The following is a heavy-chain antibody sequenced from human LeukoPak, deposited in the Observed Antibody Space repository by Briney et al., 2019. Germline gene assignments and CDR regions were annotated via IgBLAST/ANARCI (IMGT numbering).Heavy chain of an antibody. J-gene: IGHJ4*02. D-gene: IGHD3-3*01. CDR1: GFTFSSYE. CDR2: ISSSGSTI. Sequence: PGGSLRLSCAASGFTFSSYEMNWVRQAPGKGLEWVSYISSSGSTIYYADSVKGRFTISRDNSKNMVHLQMNSLRGDDTAVYYCAKGTVGFLEWSQRGSFDYWGQGALVTVSS. V-gene: IGHV3-48*03. CDR3: AKGTVGFLEWSQRGSFDY.